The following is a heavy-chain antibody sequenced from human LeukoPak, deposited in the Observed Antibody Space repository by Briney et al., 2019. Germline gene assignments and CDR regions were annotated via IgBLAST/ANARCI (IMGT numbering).Heavy chain of an antibody. D-gene: IGHD3-10*01. V-gene: IGHV3-33*08. Sequence: GGALRLSCAASGFTFSNAWMSGVRQAPGRGGERGAVIWDDGSSKYYADSVKDRFIISRDNSKNTLYLQMNSLRAEDTAVYYCAREILWFGEYYYYGMDVWGQGTAVTVSS. CDR2: IWDDGSSK. CDR1: GFTFSNAW. J-gene: IGHJ6*02. CDR3: AREILWFGEYYYYGMDV.